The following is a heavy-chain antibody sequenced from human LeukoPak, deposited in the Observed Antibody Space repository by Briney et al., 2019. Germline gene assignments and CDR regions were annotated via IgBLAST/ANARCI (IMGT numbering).Heavy chain of an antibody. CDR1: GLTFSSYW. J-gene: IGHJ4*02. D-gene: IGHD3-22*01. CDR2: IKQDGSEK. CDR3: ARAWGLYYYDSSGPYYFDY. V-gene: IGHV3-7*01. Sequence: PGGSLRLSCAASGLTFSSYWMSWVRQAPGKGLEWVANIKQDGSEKYYVDSVKGRFTISRDNAKNSLYLQMNSLRAEDTAVYYCARAWGLYYYDSSGPYYFDYWGQGTLVTVSS.